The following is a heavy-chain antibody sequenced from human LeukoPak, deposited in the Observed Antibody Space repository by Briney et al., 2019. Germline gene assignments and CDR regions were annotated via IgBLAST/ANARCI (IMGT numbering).Heavy chain of an antibody. CDR3: AKDQPSAYGDYADY. V-gene: IGHV3-30-3*01. J-gene: IGHJ4*02. D-gene: IGHD4-17*01. Sequence: GGSLRLSCAASGFTFSNYAMNWVRQAPDMRLEWVAIISVDGSRANYSDSVKGRFSISRDNSKNTLYLQMNSLRAEDTAVYYCAKDQPSAYGDYADYWGQGTLVTVSS. CDR2: ISVDGSRA. CDR1: GFTFSNYA.